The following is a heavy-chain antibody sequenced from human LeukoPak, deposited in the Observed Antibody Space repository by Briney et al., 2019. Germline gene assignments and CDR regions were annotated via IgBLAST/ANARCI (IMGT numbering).Heavy chain of an antibody. CDR1: GFAFHNYA. D-gene: IGHD4-23*01. Sequence: PGRSLRLSCVGSGFAFHNYAMHWVRRPPGKGLEWVSAINLNSDTKAYADSVKGRFTISRDRARNSLYLQMDSLRPEDTALYYCAKDTGGNGAYFYAMDVWGQGTSVTVSS. V-gene: IGHV3-9*01. J-gene: IGHJ6*02. CDR3: AKDTGGNGAYFYAMDV. CDR2: INLNSDTK.